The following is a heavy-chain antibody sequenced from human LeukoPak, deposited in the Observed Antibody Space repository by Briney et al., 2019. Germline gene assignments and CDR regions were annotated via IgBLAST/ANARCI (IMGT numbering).Heavy chain of an antibody. D-gene: IGHD1-26*01. CDR3: AKDEGLVGASYYFDY. CDR2: ISGSGGST. Sequence: SGGSLRLSCAASGFTFSSYAMSWVRQAPGKGLEWVSAISGSGGSTYYADSVKGRFTISRDNSKNTLYLQMNSLRAEDTAVYYCAKDEGLVGASYYFDYWGQGTLVTVSS. J-gene: IGHJ4*02. CDR1: GFTFSSYA. V-gene: IGHV3-23*01.